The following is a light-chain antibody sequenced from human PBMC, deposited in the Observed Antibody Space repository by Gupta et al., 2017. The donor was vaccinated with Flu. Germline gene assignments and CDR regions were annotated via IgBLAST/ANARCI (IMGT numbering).Light chain of an antibody. CDR2: ENN. J-gene: IGLJ3*02. CDR1: SFNVGNNY. CDR3: GTWDSSLSAGV. Sequence: QSPLTQPLSLSAAPGKKGTISASRRSFNVGNNYVSWYQHLPGTAPKLLIYENNTRPSGIPDRFSGSKSGTSATLGISGLQTGDEADYFCGTWDSSLSAGVFGGGTKLTVL. V-gene: IGLV1-51*02.